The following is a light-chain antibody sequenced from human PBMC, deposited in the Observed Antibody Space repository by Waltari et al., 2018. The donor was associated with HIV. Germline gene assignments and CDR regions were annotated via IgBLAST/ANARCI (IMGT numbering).Light chain of an antibody. V-gene: IGLV1-47*01. CDR3: VSYDSRLDERL. Sequence: QPPSVSGTPGQTVTISCSGSTSNIETEALYWYQQLPGTAPKLIIYRNYKRPSGVSDRFSCSKSGASASLVISGLRSEDEAHYYCVSYDSRLDERLFGGGTKLTVL. CDR2: RNY. J-gene: IGLJ3*02. CDR1: TSNIETEA.